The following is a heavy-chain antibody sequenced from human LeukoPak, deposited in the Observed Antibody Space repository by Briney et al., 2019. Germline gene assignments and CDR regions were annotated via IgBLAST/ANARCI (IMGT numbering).Heavy chain of an antibody. V-gene: IGHV1-18*01. D-gene: IGHD3-3*01. CDR2: ISAYNGNT. CDR3: ARDKGTYYDFWSGYSEHWFDP. Sequence: ASVKVSCKASGYTFTSYGISWVRQAPGQGLEWMGWISAYNGNTNYAQKLQGRVTMTTDTSTSTAYMELRSLRSDDTAVYHCARDKGTYYDFWSGYSEHWFDPWGQGTLVTVSS. J-gene: IGHJ5*02. CDR1: GYTFTSYG.